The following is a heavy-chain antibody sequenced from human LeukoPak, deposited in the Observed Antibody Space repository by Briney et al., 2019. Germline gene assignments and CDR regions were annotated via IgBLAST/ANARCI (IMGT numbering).Heavy chain of an antibody. CDR2: GGST. D-gene: IGHD2-21*02. J-gene: IGHJ4*02. Sequence: GGSTYYANSVKGRFTISRDNSKNTLYLQMGSLRAEDMAVYYCARDRGAYCGGDCFNYYFDYWGQGTLVTVSS. CDR3: ARDRGAYCGGDCFNYYFDY. V-gene: IGHV3-64*01.